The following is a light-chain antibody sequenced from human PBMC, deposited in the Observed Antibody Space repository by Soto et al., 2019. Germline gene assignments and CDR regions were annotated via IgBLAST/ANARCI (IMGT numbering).Light chain of an antibody. V-gene: IGKV3-15*01. CDR3: QQYNNWPPLT. CDR1: QSVSYN. Sequence: EIVMTQSPATLSVSPGETATLSCRASQSVSYNLAWYQQKPGQAPRLLIYGAFTRATGIPARFSGSGSGTEFTHTISSMQAEEFAVYYCQQYNNWPPLTFGGGTKVEIK. CDR2: GAF. J-gene: IGKJ4*01.